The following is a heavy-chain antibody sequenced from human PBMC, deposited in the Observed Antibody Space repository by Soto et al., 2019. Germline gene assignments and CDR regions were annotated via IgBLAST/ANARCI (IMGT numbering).Heavy chain of an antibody. J-gene: IGHJ4*02. Sequence: QVQLQQWGAGLLKPSETLSLTCAVYGGSFSGYYCRWIRQPPGKGLEWIGEINHSGSTNYNPSLKIRDTISVDTPKNNFSLKLSSVTAADTAVYYGARKQLVRPIDYWGQGTLVTVSS. V-gene: IGHV4-34*01. CDR1: GGSFSGYY. CDR3: ARKQLVRPIDY. D-gene: IGHD6-13*01. CDR2: INHSGST.